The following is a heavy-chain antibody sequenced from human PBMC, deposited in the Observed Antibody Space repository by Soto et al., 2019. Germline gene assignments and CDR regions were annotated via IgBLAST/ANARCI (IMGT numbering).Heavy chain of an antibody. V-gene: IGHV1-18*04. D-gene: IGHD3-16*02. J-gene: IGHJ4*02. CDR2: ISAYNGNT. CDR3: ASAPRGFRDYVWGSYRSKAANYFDY. CDR1: GYTFTSYG. Sequence: QVQLVQSGAEVKKPGASVKVSCKASGYTFTSYGISWVRQAPGQGLEWMGWISAYNGNTNYAQKLQGRVTMTTDTSTSTDSMELRSLRSDDTAVYYCASAPRGFRDYVWGSYRSKAANYFDYWGQGTLVTVSS.